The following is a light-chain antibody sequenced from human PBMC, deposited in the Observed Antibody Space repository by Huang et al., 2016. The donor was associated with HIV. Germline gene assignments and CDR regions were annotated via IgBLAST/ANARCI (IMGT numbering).Light chain of an antibody. CDR2: AAS. CDR3: QQSYSTPPA. J-gene: IGKJ2*01. V-gene: IGKV1-39*01. Sequence: DIQMTQSPSSLSASVGDRVTITCRASQSITNYVNWYQQKPGTDPNLLIYAASSLQSGVPSRFSGSGSGTDFTLTISSLQPEDFATYYCQQSYSTPPAFGQGTKLDIK. CDR1: QSITNY.